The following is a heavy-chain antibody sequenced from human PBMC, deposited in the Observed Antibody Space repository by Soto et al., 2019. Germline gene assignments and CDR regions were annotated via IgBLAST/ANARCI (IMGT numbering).Heavy chain of an antibody. Sequence: GGSLRLSCAASGFTFSNYWMHWVRQGPGKGLVWVSRINSDETITSYADSVRGRFTISRDNAKNTLYLQMSSLRVEDTALYYCVCFECGRTAVVTAMEANGYWGQGTLVTVSS. D-gene: IGHD2-21*02. CDR2: INSDETIT. V-gene: IGHV3-74*01. CDR3: VCFECGRTAVVTAMEANGY. J-gene: IGHJ4*02. CDR1: GFTFSNYW.